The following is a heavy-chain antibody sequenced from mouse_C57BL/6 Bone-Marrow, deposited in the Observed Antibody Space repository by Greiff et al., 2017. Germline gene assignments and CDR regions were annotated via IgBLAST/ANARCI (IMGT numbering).Heavy chain of an antibody. Sequence: VQLQQSGAELVRPGASVKLSCTASGFNIKDYYMHWVKQRPEQGLEWIGRIDPEDGDTEYAPKFQGKATMTADPSSNTAYLQLSSLTSEDTAVYYCTTNYGSSDWYFDVWGTGTTVTVSS. J-gene: IGHJ1*03. D-gene: IGHD1-1*01. CDR2: IDPEDGDT. CDR1: GFNIKDYY. V-gene: IGHV14-1*01. CDR3: TTNYGSSDWYFDV.